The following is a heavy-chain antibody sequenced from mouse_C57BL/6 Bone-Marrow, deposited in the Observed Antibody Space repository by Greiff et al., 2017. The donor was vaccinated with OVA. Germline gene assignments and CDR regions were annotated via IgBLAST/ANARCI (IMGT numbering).Heavy chain of an antibody. CDR2: ISSGGDYI. CDR3: TRDNWEWFAY. J-gene: IGHJ3*01. D-gene: IGHD4-1*01. Sequence: EVQRVESGEGLVKPGGSLKLSCAASGFTFSSYAMSWVRQTPEKRLEWVAYISSGGDYIYYADTVKGRFTISRDNARNTLYLQMSSLKSEDTAMYYCTRDNWEWFAYWGQGTLVTVSA. V-gene: IGHV5-9-1*02. CDR1: GFTFSSYA.